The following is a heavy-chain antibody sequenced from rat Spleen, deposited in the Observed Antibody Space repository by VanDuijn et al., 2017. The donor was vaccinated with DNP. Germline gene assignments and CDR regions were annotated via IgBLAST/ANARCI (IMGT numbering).Heavy chain of an antibody. Sequence: EVQLVETGGDLVQPGRSLKLSCIASGFTFSSHWMYWIRQAPGKGLEWIASITTGGEITYYPDSVKGRFTISRDHATNTLYLRLNSLRSEDTAIYYCASGFGWFAYWGQGTLVTVSS. V-gene: IGHV5-58*01. J-gene: IGHJ3*01. CDR1: GFTFSSHW. CDR3: ASGFGWFAY. CDR2: ITTGGEIT. D-gene: IGHD4-1*01.